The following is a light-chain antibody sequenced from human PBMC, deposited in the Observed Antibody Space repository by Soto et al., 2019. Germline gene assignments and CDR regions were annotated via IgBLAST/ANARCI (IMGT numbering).Light chain of an antibody. Sequence: IQMTQSPSSLSASVGDRVTITCRASQGIRNDLGWYQQKPGKASKLLIYAASSLQSGVPSRFSGSGSGTDFTSTTSSLLPAYSVTYSLLQKYIYSWTFGQGTKVEIK. V-gene: IGKV1-6*01. J-gene: IGKJ1*01. CDR2: AAS. CDR3: LQKYIYSWT. CDR1: QGIRND.